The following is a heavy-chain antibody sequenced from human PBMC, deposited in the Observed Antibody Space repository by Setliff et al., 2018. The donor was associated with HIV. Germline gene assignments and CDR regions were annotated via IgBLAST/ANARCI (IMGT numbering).Heavy chain of an antibody. CDR2: SSDTGSTT. Sequence: LSLTCTVSGGSIISSHWWSWVRQPPGKGLEWISYSSDTGSTTYYGDSVKGRFTISRDNPKNSVYLQMSGLRVEDTAVYYCARDPHYYDSSGYYSMFDIWGQGTVVTVSS. D-gene: IGHD3-22*01. CDR3: ARDPHYYDSSGYYSMFDI. CDR1: GGSIISSHW. V-gene: IGHV3-48*03. J-gene: IGHJ3*02.